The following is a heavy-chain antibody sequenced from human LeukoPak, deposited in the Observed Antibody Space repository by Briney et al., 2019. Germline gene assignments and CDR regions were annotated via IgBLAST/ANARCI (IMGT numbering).Heavy chain of an antibody. D-gene: IGHD3-22*01. CDR2: INPNSGGT. CDR1: GYTFTGYY. Sequence: ASVKVSCKASGYTFTGYYMHWVRQAPGQGLEWMGWINPNSGGTNYAQKFQGRVTMTRDTSISTAYMELSRLRSDDTAVYYRAAEYYYDSSGYPRVDYWGQGTLVTVSS. V-gene: IGHV1-2*02. J-gene: IGHJ4*02. CDR3: AAEYYYDSSGYPRVDY.